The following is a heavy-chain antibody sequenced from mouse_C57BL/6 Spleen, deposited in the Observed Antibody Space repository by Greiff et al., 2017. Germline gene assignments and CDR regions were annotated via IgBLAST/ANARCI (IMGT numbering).Heavy chain of an antibody. CDR1: GYTFTSYW. Sequence: VQLQQPGAELVKPGASVKLSCKASGYTFTSYWMQWVKQRPGQGLEWIGEIDPSDSYTNYTQKFKGKATLTVDTSSSTAYMQLSSLTSEDSAVYYCARSGGYFDYWGQGTTLTVSS. CDR3: ARSGGYFDY. CDR2: IDPSDSYT. J-gene: IGHJ2*01. V-gene: IGHV1-50*01. D-gene: IGHD3-1*01.